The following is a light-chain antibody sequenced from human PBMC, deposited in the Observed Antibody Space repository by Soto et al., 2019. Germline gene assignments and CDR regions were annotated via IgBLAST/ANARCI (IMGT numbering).Light chain of an antibody. J-gene: IGKJ1*01. CDR3: QQYGSSGT. CDR2: GAS. Sequence: EIVMTQSPVTLSVSPGERATLSCRTSQSVTTNFAWYQQKPGQAPRLLIYGASNRATGIPDRFSGSGSGTDFTLTISRLEPEDFAVYYCQQYGSSGTFGQGTKVDIK. V-gene: IGKV3-20*01. CDR1: QSVTTN.